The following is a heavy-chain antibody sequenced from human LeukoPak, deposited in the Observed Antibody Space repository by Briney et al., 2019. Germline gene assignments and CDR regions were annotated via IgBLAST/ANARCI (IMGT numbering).Heavy chain of an antibody. J-gene: IGHJ4*02. CDR1: GVSISSSY. D-gene: IGHD6-19*01. Sequence: PSETLSLTCTVSGVSISSSYWSWIRQPPGKGLEWIGYIYYSGSTNYNPSFKSRVAISVDTSKNQFSLKLSSVTAADTAVYYCATWGIAVAGTFDYWGQGKLVTVST. CDR3: ATWGIAVAGTFDY. V-gene: IGHV4-59*08. CDR2: IYYSGST.